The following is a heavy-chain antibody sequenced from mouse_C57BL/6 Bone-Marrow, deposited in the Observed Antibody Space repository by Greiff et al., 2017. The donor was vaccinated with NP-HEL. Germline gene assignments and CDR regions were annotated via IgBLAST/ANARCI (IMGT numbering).Heavy chain of an antibody. CDR1: GYSITSGYY. D-gene: IGHD2-5*01. V-gene: IGHV3-6*01. CDR3: ARDTNYSNYWYFDV. Sequence: EVQLQQSGPGLVKPSQSLSLTCSVTGYSITSGYYWNWIRQFPGNKLEWMGYISYDGSNNYNPSLKNRISITRDTSKNQFFLKLNSVTTEDTATYYCARDTNYSNYWYFDVWGTGTTVTVSS. J-gene: IGHJ1*03. CDR2: ISYDGSN.